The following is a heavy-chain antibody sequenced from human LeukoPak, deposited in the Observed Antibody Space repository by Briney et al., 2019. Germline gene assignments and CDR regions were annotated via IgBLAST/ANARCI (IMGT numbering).Heavy chain of an antibody. CDR3: ARDVLIAADGVIRLDAIDI. D-gene: IGHD6-13*01. CDR2: IWRGSSII. Sequence: PGGSLRLSCAASGFTFSSYNMHWARQTPGKGLEWVSSIWRGSSIIYYAGSGKGCFIISRVNAKDSLYVQMNSRRGEDSAVYYCARDVLIAADGVIRLDAIDIWGQGTVVTVSS. J-gene: IGHJ3*02. V-gene: IGHV3-21*01. CDR1: GFTFSSYN.